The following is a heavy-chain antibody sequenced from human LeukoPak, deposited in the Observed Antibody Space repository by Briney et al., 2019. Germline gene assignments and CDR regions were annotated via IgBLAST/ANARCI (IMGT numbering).Heavy chain of an antibody. V-gene: IGHV3-30*02. J-gene: IGHJ4*02. CDR1: GFTFSSYG. D-gene: IGHD3-9*01. CDR3: VRVPKMYYDIPLFFDY. CDR2: IRYDGSNK. Sequence: PGGSLRLSCAASGFTFSSYGMHWVRQAPGKGLEWVAFIRYDGSNKYYADSVKGRFTISRDNSKNTLYLQMNSLRAEDTAVYYCVRVPKMYYDIPLFFDYWGQGTLVTVSS.